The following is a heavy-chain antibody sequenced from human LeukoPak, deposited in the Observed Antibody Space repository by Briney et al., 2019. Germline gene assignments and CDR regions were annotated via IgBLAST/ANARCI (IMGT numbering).Heavy chain of an antibody. Sequence: NPSETLSLTCTVSGGSISSGSYHWGWIRQPPGKGLEWIGTIFYSGTTYYNPSLKSRVTILVDTSKNQVSLKVSFVTAADTAVYYCARGSSNSYGWFDPWGQGTLVTVSS. V-gene: IGHV4-39*07. J-gene: IGHJ5*02. CDR2: IFYSGTT. CDR3: ARGSSNSYGWFDP. CDR1: GGSISSGSYH. D-gene: IGHD6-13*01.